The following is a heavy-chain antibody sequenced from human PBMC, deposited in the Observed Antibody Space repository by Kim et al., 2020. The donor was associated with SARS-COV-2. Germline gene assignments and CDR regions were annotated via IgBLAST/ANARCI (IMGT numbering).Heavy chain of an antibody. J-gene: IGHJ3*02. CDR1: GGSISSGGYY. D-gene: IGHD3-16*02. CDR3: ASLYDYVWGSYRPNDAFDI. CDR2: IYYSGST. Sequence: SETLSLTCTVSGGSISSGGYYWSWIRQHPGKGLEWIGYIYYSGSTYYNPSLKSRVTISVDTSKNQFSLKLSSVTAADTAVYYCASLYDYVWGSYRPNDAFDIWGQGTMVTVSS. V-gene: IGHV4-31*03.